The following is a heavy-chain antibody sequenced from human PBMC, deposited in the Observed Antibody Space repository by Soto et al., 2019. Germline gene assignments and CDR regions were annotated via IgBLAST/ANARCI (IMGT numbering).Heavy chain of an antibody. Sequence: PSETLSLTCTVSGGSISSGGYYWSWIRQHPGKGLEWIGYIYYSGSTYYNPSLKSRVTISVDTSKNQFSLKLSSVTAADTAVYYCARDSRGYYYGSGSPLYGMDVWGQGTTVTVSS. J-gene: IGHJ6*02. D-gene: IGHD3-10*01. CDR2: IYYSGST. CDR3: ARDSRGYYYGSGSPLYGMDV. V-gene: IGHV4-31*03. CDR1: GGSISSGGYY.